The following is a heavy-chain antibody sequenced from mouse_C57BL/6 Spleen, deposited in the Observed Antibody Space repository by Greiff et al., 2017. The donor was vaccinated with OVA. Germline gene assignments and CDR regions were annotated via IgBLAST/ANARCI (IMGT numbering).Heavy chain of an antibody. J-gene: IGHJ1*03. V-gene: IGHV5-17*01. Sequence: EVQLQESGGGLVKPGGSLKLSCAASGFTFSDYGMHWVRQAPEKGLEWVAYISSGSSTIYYADTVKGRFTISRDNAKNTLFLQMTSLRSEDTAMYYCARPRGNYGYFDVWGTGTTVTVSS. CDR2: ISSGSSTI. D-gene: IGHD2-1*01. CDR3: ARPRGNYGYFDV. CDR1: GFTFSDYG.